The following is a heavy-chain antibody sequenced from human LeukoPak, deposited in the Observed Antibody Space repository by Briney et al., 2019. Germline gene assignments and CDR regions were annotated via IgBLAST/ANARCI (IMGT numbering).Heavy chain of an antibody. CDR1: GFTFSYYS. J-gene: IGHJ4*02. CDR2: ISSSSSTI. D-gene: IGHD5-18*01. Sequence: GGSLRLSCAASGFTFSYYSMHWVRQAPGKGLEWVSYISSSSSTIYYADSVKGRFTISRDNAKNSLYLQMNSLRAEDTAVYYCARDSGRGYSYGYNYWGQGTLVTVSS. V-gene: IGHV3-48*01. CDR3: ARDSGRGYSYGYNY.